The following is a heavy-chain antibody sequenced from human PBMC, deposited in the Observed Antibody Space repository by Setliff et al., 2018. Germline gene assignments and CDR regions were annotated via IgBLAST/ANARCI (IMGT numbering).Heavy chain of an antibody. V-gene: IGHV1-18*01. CDR3: ARDVGAYCSGRICHPGY. D-gene: IGHD2-15*01. Sequence: ASVKVSCKASGYTFKTYGFTWVRQAPGQGLEWMGWISPYNGNTNSAQKFQGRVTMTTDTSTNTAYMELKSLRSDDTAVYYCARDVGAYCSGRICHPGYWGQGTLVTVSS. J-gene: IGHJ4*02. CDR2: ISPYNGNT. CDR1: GYTFKTYG.